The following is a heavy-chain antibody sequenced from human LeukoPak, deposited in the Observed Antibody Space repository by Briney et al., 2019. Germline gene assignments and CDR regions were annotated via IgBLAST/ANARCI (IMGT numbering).Heavy chain of an antibody. V-gene: IGHV4-38-2*02. D-gene: IGHD5-18*01. Sequence: SETLSLICSVSGYSISSGYYWGWIRQPPGKGLEWIGSIYYSGSTYYNPSLKSRVTISVDTSKNQFSLKLSSVTAADTAVYYCARGRGGYTYGLEESEAYWGQGTLVTVSS. CDR3: ARGRGGYTYGLEESEAY. J-gene: IGHJ4*02. CDR1: GYSISSGYY. CDR2: IYYSGST.